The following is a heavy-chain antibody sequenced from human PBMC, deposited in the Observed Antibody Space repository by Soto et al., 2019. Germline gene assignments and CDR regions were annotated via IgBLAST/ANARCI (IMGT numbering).Heavy chain of an antibody. CDR2: INSDGSST. Sequence: GGSLRLSCAPSGFTFSSYWMHWVRQAPGKGLVWVSRINSDGSSTSYADSVKGRFTISRDNAKNTLYLQMNSLRAEDTAVYYCASAPSYYDFWSGYYTPHFWGQGTLVTASS. J-gene: IGHJ4*02. CDR3: ASAPSYYDFWSGYYTPHF. D-gene: IGHD3-3*01. V-gene: IGHV3-74*01. CDR1: GFTFSSYW.